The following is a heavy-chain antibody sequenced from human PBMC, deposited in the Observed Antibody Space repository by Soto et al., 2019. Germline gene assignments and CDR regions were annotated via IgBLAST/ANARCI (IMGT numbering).Heavy chain of an antibody. CDR1: GYSFTSYW. CDR3: ARHVSALYCSSTSCHLNYYYYMDV. J-gene: IGHJ6*03. V-gene: IGHV5-51*01. Sequence: PGESLKISCKGSGYSFTSYWIGWVRQMPGKGLEWMGIIYPGDSDTRYSPSFQGQVTISADKSISTAYLQWSSLKASDTAIYYCARHVSALYCSSTSCHLNYYYYMDVWGKGTTVTVSS. D-gene: IGHD2-2*01. CDR2: IYPGDSDT.